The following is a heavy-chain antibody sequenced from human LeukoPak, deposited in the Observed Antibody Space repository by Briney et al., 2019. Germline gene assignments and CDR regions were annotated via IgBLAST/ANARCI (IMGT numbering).Heavy chain of an antibody. Sequence: PGRSLRLSCAASGFTFDDYAMHWVRQAPGKGLEWVSGISWNSGSIGYADSVKGRFTISRDNAKNSLYLQMNSLRAEDTAVYYCARDPSRYYDFWSVSNWFDPWGQGTLVTVSS. V-gene: IGHV3-9*01. CDR2: ISWNSGSI. CDR1: GFTFDDYA. D-gene: IGHD3-3*01. CDR3: ARDPSRYYDFWSVSNWFDP. J-gene: IGHJ5*02.